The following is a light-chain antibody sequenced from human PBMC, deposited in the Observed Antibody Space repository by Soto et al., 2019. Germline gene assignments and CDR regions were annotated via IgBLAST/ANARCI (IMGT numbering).Light chain of an antibody. CDR2: DVN. Sequence: QSSVTQPASVTGSPAQSIAISCTGTSSDVASYNSVSWYQQYPGKAPKLMIHDVNNRPSGISDRFSGSKSGNTASLTISGLQAEDEADYYCSSFTSSTSYVFGTGTRSPS. CDR3: SSFTSSTSYV. V-gene: IGLV2-14*03. J-gene: IGLJ1*01. CDR1: SSDVASYNS.